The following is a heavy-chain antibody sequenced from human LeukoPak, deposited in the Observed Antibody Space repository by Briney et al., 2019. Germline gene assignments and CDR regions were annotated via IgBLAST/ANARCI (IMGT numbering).Heavy chain of an antibody. Sequence: GGSLRLSCAATGVTFSSDSMNWGREAPGEGLECGSCISSTSNYIYYADSVKGRSTIYRANAKNSLYLQMNSLRAEDTAVYYCPRVGEITGWDQIVVQSTGHYYYYAMDLWGQGTTVTVAS. CDR2: ISSTSNYI. V-gene: IGHV3-21*01. D-gene: IGHD6-19*01. CDR1: GVTFSSDS. J-gene: IGHJ6*02. CDR3: PRVGEITGWDQIVVQSTGHYYYYAMDL.